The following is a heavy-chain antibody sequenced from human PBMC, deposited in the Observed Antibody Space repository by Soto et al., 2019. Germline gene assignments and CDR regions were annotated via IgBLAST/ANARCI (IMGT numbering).Heavy chain of an antibody. D-gene: IGHD3-22*01. CDR2: ISAYNGNT. Sequence: ASVKVSCKASGYTFTSYGISWVRQAPGQGLEWMGWISAYNGNTKSAQKLQGRVTMTTDTSTSTAYMELRSLRSDDTAVYYCARGSYYYDSSGYYHYWGQGTLVTVSS. CDR3: ARGSYYYDSSGYYHY. J-gene: IGHJ4*02. V-gene: IGHV1-18*01. CDR1: GYTFTSYG.